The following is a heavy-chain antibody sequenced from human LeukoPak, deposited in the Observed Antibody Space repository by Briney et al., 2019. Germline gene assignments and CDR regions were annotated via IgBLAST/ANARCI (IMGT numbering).Heavy chain of an antibody. V-gene: IGHV3-23*01. Sequence: GGSLRLSCAASDFSFITYAMSWVRQAPGKGLEWVSSISGGGYSTYYADSVKGRFTISRDNSKNTLYLQMNSLRVEDTAVYYCARDSSMLRGPLVIYYFDFWGQGTLVTVSS. CDR3: ARDSSMLRGPLVIYYFDF. CDR1: DFSFITYA. J-gene: IGHJ4*02. D-gene: IGHD3-10*01. CDR2: ISGGGYST.